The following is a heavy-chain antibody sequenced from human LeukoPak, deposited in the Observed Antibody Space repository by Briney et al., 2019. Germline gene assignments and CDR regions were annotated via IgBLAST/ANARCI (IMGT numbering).Heavy chain of an antibody. V-gene: IGHV4-34*01. CDR3: ARREYGFDY. CDR2: INHSGST. J-gene: IGHJ4*02. CDR1: GGSFSGYY. Sequence: ASETLSLTCAVYGGSFSGYYWSWIRQPPGKGLEWIGEINHSGSTNYNPSLKGRVTISVDTSKNQFSLKLSSVTAADTAVYYCARREYGFDYWGQGTLVTVSS. D-gene: IGHD2-2*01.